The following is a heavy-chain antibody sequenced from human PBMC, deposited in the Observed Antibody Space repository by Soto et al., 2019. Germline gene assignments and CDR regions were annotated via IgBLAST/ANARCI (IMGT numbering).Heavy chain of an antibody. J-gene: IGHJ3*01. V-gene: IGHV4-31*03. Sequence: SETLSLTCTVSGGSIISGGHYWTWVRQHPGKGLEWMGYIYYTGSTSYNPSLESRLTMSVDTSKNQFSLRLDSVTAADTAVYSCARVRVDV. CDR1: GGSIISGGHY. CDR3: ARVRVDV. CDR2: IYYTGST.